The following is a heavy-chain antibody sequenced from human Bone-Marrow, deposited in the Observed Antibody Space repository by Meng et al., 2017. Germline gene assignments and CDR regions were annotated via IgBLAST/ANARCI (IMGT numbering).Heavy chain of an antibody. CDR3: ARCDEDYSGNYPDVFDI. Sequence: GESLKISCAASGFTFSSYSMNWVRQAPGKGLEWVSSISSSSYIYYADSVKGRFTISRDNAKNSLYLQMNSLRAEDTAVYYCARCDEDYSGNYPDVFDIWGQGTMVTVSS. CDR2: ISSSSYI. J-gene: IGHJ3*02. CDR1: GFTFSSYS. V-gene: IGHV3-21*01. D-gene: IGHD1-26*01.